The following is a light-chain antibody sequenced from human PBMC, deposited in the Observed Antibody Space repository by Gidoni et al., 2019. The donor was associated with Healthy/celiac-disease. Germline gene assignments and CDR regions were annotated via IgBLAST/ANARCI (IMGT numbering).Light chain of an antibody. CDR2: GAS. CDR3: QQYGSSPPWT. CDR1: QSVSSSY. Sequence: EIVFTQSPGTLSLSPGERDTLSCRASQSVSSSYLAWYQQKPGQAPRLLIYGASSRATGIPDRFSGSGSGTDFTLTISRLEPEDFAVYYCQQYGSSPPWTFGQGTKVEIK. V-gene: IGKV3-20*01. J-gene: IGKJ1*01.